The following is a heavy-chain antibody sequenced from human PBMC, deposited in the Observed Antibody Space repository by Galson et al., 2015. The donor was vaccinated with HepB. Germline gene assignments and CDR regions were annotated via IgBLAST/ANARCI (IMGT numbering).Heavy chain of an antibody. J-gene: IGHJ4*02. CDR3: ARDLAWFEATFDY. D-gene: IGHD3-3*01. V-gene: IGHV1-24*01. CDR2: FDTEDGET. CDR1: GYTLTELS. Sequence: SAKVSGRVSGYTLTELSMHRVRPAPGKGLEWMSGFDTEDGETIYAQKIQGRVTITEDTSTDTAYMELSSLRSEDTAVYYCARDLAWFEATFDYWGQGTLVTVSS.